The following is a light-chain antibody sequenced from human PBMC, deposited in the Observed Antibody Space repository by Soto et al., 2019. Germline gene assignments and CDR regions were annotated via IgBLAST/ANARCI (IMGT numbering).Light chain of an antibody. Sequence: EVVLTHSPGTLSLSPVERATLSFRASQSVGSSLSWYQQKPGQAPRLLFYGASSRATGIPDRFSGSGSGTDFTLTISRLEPEDFAVYYCQQYGSSPSWTFGQGTKVDIK. CDR3: QQYGSSPSWT. J-gene: IGKJ1*01. CDR2: GAS. CDR1: QSVGSS. V-gene: IGKV3-20*01.